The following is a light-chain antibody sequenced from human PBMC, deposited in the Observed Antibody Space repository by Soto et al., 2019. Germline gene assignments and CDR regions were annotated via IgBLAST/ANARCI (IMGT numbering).Light chain of an antibody. Sequence: IVLTQSPGSLSLSPWERATLSCRASQSVSSKYLGWYQQKPGQAPRLLIYGVSARATGIPARFSGSGSGTEFTLTISSLQSEDFAVYYCQQYKSWPPITFGQGTRLEIK. CDR1: QSVSSKY. CDR3: QQYKSWPPIT. CDR2: GVS. J-gene: IGKJ5*01. V-gene: IGKV3-15*01.